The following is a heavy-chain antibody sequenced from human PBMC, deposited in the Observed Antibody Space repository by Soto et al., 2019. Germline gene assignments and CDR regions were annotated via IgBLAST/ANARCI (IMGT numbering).Heavy chain of an antibody. CDR1: GFIINNYA. J-gene: IGHJ6*02. D-gene: IGHD3-3*01. Sequence: VQLVESGGGVVQPGRSLRVSCAASGFIINNYAMHWVRQTPGKGLEWMAVISYDGSNIHYADSVKGRFTISRDNSQNTVYLQINNLGADSSAVYYCARRQDFGGPHYYYGMDVWGQGTTVTVSS. CDR2: ISYDGSNI. CDR3: ARRQDFGGPHYYYGMDV. V-gene: IGHV3-30*04.